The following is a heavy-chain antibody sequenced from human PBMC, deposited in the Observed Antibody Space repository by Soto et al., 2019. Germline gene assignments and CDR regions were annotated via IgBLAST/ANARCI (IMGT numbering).Heavy chain of an antibody. D-gene: IGHD3-3*01. CDR3: ARGGAIFGVVIHLPRNV. Sequence: PSETLSLTCAVYGGSFSGYYWSWIRQPPGKGLEWIGEINHSGSTNYNPSLKSRVTISVDTSKNQFSLKLSSGTAADTAVYYCARGGAIFGVVIHLPRNVWGQGTTVTVSS. J-gene: IGHJ6*02. CDR1: GGSFSGYY. V-gene: IGHV4-34*01. CDR2: INHSGST.